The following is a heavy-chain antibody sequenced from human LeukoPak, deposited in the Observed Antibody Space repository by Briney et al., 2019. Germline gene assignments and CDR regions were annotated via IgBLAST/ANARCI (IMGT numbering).Heavy chain of an antibody. Sequence: GRSLRLSCAASGFTFSSYEMNWVRQAPGEGLEWVSYINSGGSTLYYADSVKGRFTISRDNAKNSLYLQMNSLRAEDAAVYYCARIHNLGILAHFDYWGQGTLVTVSS. J-gene: IGHJ4*02. CDR2: INSGGSTL. D-gene: IGHD1-1*01. CDR1: GFTFSSYE. V-gene: IGHV3-48*03. CDR3: ARIHNLGILAHFDY.